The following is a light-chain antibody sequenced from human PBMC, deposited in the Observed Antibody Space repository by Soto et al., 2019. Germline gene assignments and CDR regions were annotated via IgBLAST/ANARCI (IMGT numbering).Light chain of an antibody. CDR2: GAS. J-gene: IGKJ5*01. CDR3: QQYTSSPIT. Sequence: EIVLTQSPGTLSLSPGERATLSCRASQSVSSSYLAWYQQKPGQAPRLLIYGASNRATGIPGRFSSSGSGTDFTLTISRLEPEDFAVYYCQQYTSSPITFGQGTRQEIK. V-gene: IGKV3-20*01. CDR1: QSVSSSY.